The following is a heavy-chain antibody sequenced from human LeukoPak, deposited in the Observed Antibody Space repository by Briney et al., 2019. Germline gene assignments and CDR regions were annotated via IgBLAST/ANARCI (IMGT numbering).Heavy chain of an antibody. D-gene: IGHD4-17*01. CDR3: ARGRYGDYGDAFDI. CDR2: IYSGGST. CDR1: GFTVSSNY. J-gene: IGHJ3*02. V-gene: IGHV3-53*01. Sequence: GGSLRLSCAASGFTVSSNYMSWVRQAPGKGLEWVSVIYSGGSTYNADSVKGRFTISRDNSKNTLYLQMNSLRAEDTAVYYCARGRYGDYGDAFDIWGQGTMVTVSS.